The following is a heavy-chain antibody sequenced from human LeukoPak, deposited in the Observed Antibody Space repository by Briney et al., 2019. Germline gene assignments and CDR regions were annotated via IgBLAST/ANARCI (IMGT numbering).Heavy chain of an antibody. D-gene: IGHD3-10*01. J-gene: IGHJ4*02. V-gene: IGHV3-23*01. CDR2: ISGSGGST. Sequence: GGSLRLSCAASGLTLSSYAMSWVRQAPGKGLEWVSAISGSGGSTYYADSVKGRFTISRDNSKNTLYLQMNSLRAEDTAVYYCAKDRGGSFDYWGQGTLVTVSS. CDR1: GLTLSSYA. CDR3: AKDRGGSFDY.